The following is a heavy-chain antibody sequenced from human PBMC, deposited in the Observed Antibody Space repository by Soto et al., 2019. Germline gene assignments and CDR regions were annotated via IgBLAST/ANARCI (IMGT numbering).Heavy chain of an antibody. Sequence: QVQLQESGPGLVKPSETLSLTCTVSGGSISSYYWSWIRQPPGKGLEWIGYIYYSGSNNYPSLKSRVTISVDTSKNQFSLKLSSVTAADTAVYYCARNHAFDIWGQGTMVTVSS. CDR2: IYYSGSN. CDR1: GGSISSYY. CDR3: ARNHAFDI. J-gene: IGHJ3*02. V-gene: IGHV4-59*01.